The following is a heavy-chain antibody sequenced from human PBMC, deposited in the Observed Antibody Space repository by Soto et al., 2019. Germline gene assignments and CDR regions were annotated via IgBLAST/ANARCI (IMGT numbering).Heavy chain of an antibody. CDR2: INAGYGNT. V-gene: IGHV1-3*01. Sequence: QVHLVQSGAEVRKPGASVKVSCKASGYTFSSYAMHWVRQAPGQRLEWMGWINAGYGNTKSSQKFQDRVTISRDTSASTAYMELTGLSSEDRAVYSCARDTGDGTFDFWGQGTLVTVSS. D-gene: IGHD7-27*01. CDR1: GYTFSSYA. J-gene: IGHJ4*02. CDR3: ARDTGDGTFDF.